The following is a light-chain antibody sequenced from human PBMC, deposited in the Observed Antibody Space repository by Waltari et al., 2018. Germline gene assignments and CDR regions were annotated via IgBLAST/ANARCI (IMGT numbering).Light chain of an antibody. CDR3: QSADSSGTYRV. J-gene: IGLJ2*01. CDR1: ALPKQS. CDR2: KDS. Sequence: SYELTQPPSVSVSPGQTASITCSGHALPKQSAFRYQQKPGQAPLLVTDKDSERPPGIPERFSGSSSGTTVTLTISGVQAEDEADYYCQSADSSGTYRVFGGGTKLTVL. V-gene: IGLV3-25*03.